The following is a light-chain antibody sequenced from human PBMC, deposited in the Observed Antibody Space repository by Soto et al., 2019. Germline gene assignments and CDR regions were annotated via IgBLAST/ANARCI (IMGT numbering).Light chain of an antibody. CDR1: AGAVTSAYY. V-gene: IGLV7-43*01. CDR3: LLYYGGAQVL. CDR2: STS. Sequence: QAVVTQEPSLTVSPGGTVTLTCASSAGAVTSAYYTNWLQQKPGQAPRALIYSTSEKHSWTPARFSGSLLGGKAALTLSAAQPDDEADYYCLLYYGGAQVLFGGGTKRTAL. J-gene: IGLJ2*01.